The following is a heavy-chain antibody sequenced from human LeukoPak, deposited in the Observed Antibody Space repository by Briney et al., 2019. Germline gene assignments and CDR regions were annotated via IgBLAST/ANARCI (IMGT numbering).Heavy chain of an antibody. Sequence: ASVKVSCKASGGTFSSYAISWVRQAPGQGLEWMGRIIPILGIANYAQKFQGRVTITADKSTSTTYMELSSLRSDDTAVYYCARNTIAAAGTGVFAFDIWGQGTMVTVSS. CDR2: IIPILGIA. J-gene: IGHJ3*02. V-gene: IGHV1-69*04. CDR3: ARNTIAAAGTGVFAFDI. CDR1: GGTFSSYA. D-gene: IGHD6-13*01.